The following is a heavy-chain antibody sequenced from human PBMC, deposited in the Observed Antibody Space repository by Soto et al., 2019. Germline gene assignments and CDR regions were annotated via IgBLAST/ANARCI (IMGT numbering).Heavy chain of an antibody. CDR3: AKAYFVWSSEQPYYFDY. D-gene: IGHD3-16*01. J-gene: IGHJ4*02. CDR2: ISGSGGRS. V-gene: IGHV3-23*01. CDR1: GFPFSNYS. Sequence: PGGSLSLSCAASGFPFSNYSMTWVRQGPGKGLEWVSGISGSGGRSYYADSVKGRFTISRDNSKSTLYLQMNSLRAEDTAVYYCAKAYFVWSSEQPYYFDYWGQGTLVT.